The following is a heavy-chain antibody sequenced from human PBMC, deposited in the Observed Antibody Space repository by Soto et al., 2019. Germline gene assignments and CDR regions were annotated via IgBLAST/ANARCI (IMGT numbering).Heavy chain of an antibody. V-gene: IGHV1-69*06. CDR3: ARVLRFLERSLHQPHDYYYGMDV. CDR2: IIPIFGTA. Sequence: SVKVSCKASGGTFSSYAISWVRQAPGQGLEWMGGIIPIFGTANYAQKFQGRVTITADKSTSTAYMELSSLRSEDTAVYYCARVLRFLERSLHQPHDYYYGMDVWGQGTTVTVSS. J-gene: IGHJ6*02. CDR1: GGTFSSYA. D-gene: IGHD3-3*01.